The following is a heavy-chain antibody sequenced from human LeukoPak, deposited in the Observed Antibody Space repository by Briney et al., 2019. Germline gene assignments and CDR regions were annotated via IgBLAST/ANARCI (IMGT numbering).Heavy chain of an antibody. V-gene: IGHV3-21*01. CDR1: GFTFSSYS. D-gene: IGHD6-6*01. Sequence: GGSLRLSCAASGFTFSSYSMNWVRQAPGKGLEWVSSISSSSSYIYYADSVKGRFTISRDNAKNSLYLQMNSLRAEDTAVYYCARESIAALSWFDPWGQGTLVTASS. J-gene: IGHJ5*02. CDR3: ARESIAALSWFDP. CDR2: ISSSSSYI.